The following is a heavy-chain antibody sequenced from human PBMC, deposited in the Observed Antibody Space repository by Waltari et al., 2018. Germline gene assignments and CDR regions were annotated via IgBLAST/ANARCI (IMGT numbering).Heavy chain of an antibody. V-gene: IGHV3-23*01. CDR3: AKDSPGLFEDPFDY. D-gene: IGHD2-21*01. CDR2: ISGSGGST. Sequence: EVQLLESGGGLVQPGGSLRLSCAASGFTFSSYAMSWVRQAPGKGLEWVSAISGSGGSTYYADCGGGRLTISRDNSKNTLYLQMNSLRAEDTAVYYCAKDSPGLFEDPFDYWGQGTLVTVSS. CDR1: GFTFSSYA. J-gene: IGHJ4*02.